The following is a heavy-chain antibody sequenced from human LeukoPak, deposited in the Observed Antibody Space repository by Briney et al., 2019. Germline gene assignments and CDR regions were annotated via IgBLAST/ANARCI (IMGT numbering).Heavy chain of an antibody. CDR1: GFTFSSYS. V-gene: IGHV3-21*01. CDR3: ARERLRWRNWFDP. J-gene: IGHJ5*02. Sequence: GGSLRLSYAASGFTFSSYSMNWVRQAPGKGLEWVSSISSSSYIYYADSVKGRFTISRDNAKNSLYLQMNSLRAEDTAVYYCARERLRWRNWFDPWGQGTLVTVSS. D-gene: IGHD4-23*01. CDR2: ISSSSYI.